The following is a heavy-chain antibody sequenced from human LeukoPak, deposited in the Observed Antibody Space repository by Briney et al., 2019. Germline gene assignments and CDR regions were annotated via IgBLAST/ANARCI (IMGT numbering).Heavy chain of an antibody. CDR3: AALGYGDYSLFDY. CDR2: ISGSGGST. Sequence: GGSLRLSCAASGFTFSSYAMSWVRQAPGKGLEWVSAISGSGGSTYYADSVKGRFTISRDNSKNTLYLQMNSLRAEDTAVYYCAALGYGDYSLFDYWGQGTLVTVSS. CDR1: GFTFSSYA. J-gene: IGHJ4*02. D-gene: IGHD4-17*01. V-gene: IGHV3-23*01.